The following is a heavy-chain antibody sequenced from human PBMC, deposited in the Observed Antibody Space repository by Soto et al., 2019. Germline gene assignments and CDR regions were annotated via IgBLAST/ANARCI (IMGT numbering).Heavy chain of an antibody. CDR3: ARAGYDYGGNYPVFDP. D-gene: IGHD4-17*01. CDR1: GGSISSYY. J-gene: IGHJ5*02. CDR2: FHYSGST. Sequence: SETLSLTCTVSGGSISSYYWSWIRQPPGKGLKWIGYFHYSGSTNYNPSLKSRVTISVDRSKNHFSLQLTSVTAADTAVYYCARAGYDYGGNYPVFDPWGQGTLVTVSS. V-gene: IGHV4-59*12.